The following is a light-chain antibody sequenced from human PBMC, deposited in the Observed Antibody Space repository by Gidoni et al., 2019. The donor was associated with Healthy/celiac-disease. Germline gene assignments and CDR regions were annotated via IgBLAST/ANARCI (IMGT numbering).Light chain of an antibody. Sequence: EIVITQSPATLSVSPGERATLSCRASQSVSSNLAWYQQKPGQAPRLLIYGASTRATGSPARFSGSGSGTEFTLTISSLQSEDVAVYYCQQYNNWPPLTFGGGTKVEIK. CDR1: QSVSSN. V-gene: IGKV3-15*01. CDR3: QQYNNWPPLT. J-gene: IGKJ4*01. CDR2: GAS.